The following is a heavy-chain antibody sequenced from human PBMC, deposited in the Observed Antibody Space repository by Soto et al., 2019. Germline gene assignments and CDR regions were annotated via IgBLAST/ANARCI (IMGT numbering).Heavy chain of an antibody. V-gene: IGHV3-30*03. CDR2: ISYDGSKK. D-gene: IGHD4-17*01. CDR1: GFTFSRYG. CDR3: ARDGPTVNPLDYYYGMDV. J-gene: IGHJ6*02. Sequence: PGGSLRLSCAASGFTFSRYGMEWVRQAPGKGLEWVAVISYDGSKKYYADSVKGRFTISRDNSKNTLYLQMNSLRAEDTAVYYCARDGPTVNPLDYYYGMDVWGQGTPVTVYS.